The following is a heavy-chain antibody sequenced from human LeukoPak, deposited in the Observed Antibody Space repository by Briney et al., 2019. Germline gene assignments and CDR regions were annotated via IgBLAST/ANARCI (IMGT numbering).Heavy chain of an antibody. D-gene: IGHD3-9*01. CDR2: ISSSGSTI. Sequence: GGSLRLSCAASGFTFSDYYMSWSRQAPGTGLERVSDISSSGSTIDYADAVKGRFTISRDNGKNSLYLQMNSLRAEDTAVYSCARDSMYYDILAGYKGARGSFRGGVDLFDYWGQGTLVTVSS. J-gene: IGHJ4*02. CDR3: ARDSMYYDILAGYKGARGSFRGGVDLFDY. V-gene: IGHV3-11*04. CDR1: GFTFSDYY.